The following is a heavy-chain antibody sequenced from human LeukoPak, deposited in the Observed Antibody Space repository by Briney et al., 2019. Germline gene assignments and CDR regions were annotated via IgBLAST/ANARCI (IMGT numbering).Heavy chain of an antibody. V-gene: IGHV1-2*02. CDR3: ARGPRAYYYDSSGSNDC. CDR1: GYTFTGYY. J-gene: IGHJ4*02. CDR2: INPNSGGT. Sequence: ASVKVSCKASGYTFTGYYMHWVRQAPGQGLEWMGWINPNSGGTNYAQKFQGRVTMTRDTSISTAYMELSRLRSDDTAVYYCARGPRAYYYDSSGSNDCWGQGTLVTVSS. D-gene: IGHD3-22*01.